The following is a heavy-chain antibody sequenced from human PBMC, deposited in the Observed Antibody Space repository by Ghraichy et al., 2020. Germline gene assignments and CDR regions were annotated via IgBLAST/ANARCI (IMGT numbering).Heavy chain of an antibody. CDR2: INHSGST. CDR3: ARGLKGYITEPSSGHYYFDY. V-gene: IGHV4-34*01. J-gene: IGHJ4*02. CDR1: GGSFSGYY. D-gene: IGHD3-16*02. Sequence: SETLSLTCAVYGGSFSGYYWSWIRQPPGKGLEWIGEINHSGSTNYNPSLKSRVTISVDTSKNQFSLKLSSVTAADTAVYYCARGLKGYITEPSSGHYYFDYWGQGTLVTVSS.